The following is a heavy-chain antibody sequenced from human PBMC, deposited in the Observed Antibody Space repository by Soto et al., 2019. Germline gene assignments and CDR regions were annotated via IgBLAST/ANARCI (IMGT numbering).Heavy chain of an antibody. D-gene: IGHD3-3*01. V-gene: IGHV4-31*02. CDR1: GGSISSGGYY. CDR2: IYYSGST. Sequence: SETLSLTCTVSGGSISSGGYYWSWIRQHPGKGLEWIGYIYYSGSTYYNPSLKSRVTISVDTSKNQFSLKLSSVTAADTAVYYCARHSGGYYDFWSGYFLDYWGQGTLVTVSS. J-gene: IGHJ4*02. CDR3: ARHSGGYYDFWSGYFLDY.